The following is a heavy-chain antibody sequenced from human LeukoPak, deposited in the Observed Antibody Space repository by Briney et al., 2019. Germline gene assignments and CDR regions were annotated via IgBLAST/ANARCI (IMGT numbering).Heavy chain of an antibody. J-gene: IGHJ4*02. CDR1: GYSFTTYW. D-gene: IGHD7-27*01. Sequence: GASLKISFKGSGYSFTTYWIGWVRRMPGKGLEWMGIIYPGDADIRYSPSLQGQVTISADKSISTAYLQWSSLKASDTAMYYCARQRVNWELVNDYWGQGTLVTVSS. CDR3: ARQRVNWELVNDY. CDR2: IYPGDADI. V-gene: IGHV5-51*01.